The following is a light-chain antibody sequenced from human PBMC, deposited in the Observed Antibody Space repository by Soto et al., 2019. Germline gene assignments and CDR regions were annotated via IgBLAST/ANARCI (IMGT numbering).Light chain of an antibody. J-gene: IGLJ3*02. V-gene: IGLV4-69*01. CDR2: VNGDGSH. CDR1: SGHSSYA. Sequence: QPVLTQSPSASASLGASVKLTCTLSSGHSSYAIAWHQQQPEKGPRYLMKVNGDGSHSKGDGIPDRFSGSSSGAERYLIISSLQSEDEADYYCQTWGTGIRVFGGGTKLTVL. CDR3: QTWGTGIRV.